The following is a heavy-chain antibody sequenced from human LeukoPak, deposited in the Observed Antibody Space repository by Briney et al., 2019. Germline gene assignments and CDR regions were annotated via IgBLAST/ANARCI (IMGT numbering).Heavy chain of an antibody. D-gene: IGHD4-17*01. J-gene: IGHJ6*02. V-gene: IGHV1-46*01. CDR3: ARGPGVPTVTTIVLYYGMDV. CDR1: GYTFTSYY. Sequence: ASVKVSCKASGYTFTSYYMHWVRQAPGQGLEWMGIINPSGGSTSYAQKFQGRVTMTRDTSTSTVYMELSSLRSEDTAVYYCARGPGVPTVTTIVLYYGMDVWGQGTTVTVSS. CDR2: INPSGGST.